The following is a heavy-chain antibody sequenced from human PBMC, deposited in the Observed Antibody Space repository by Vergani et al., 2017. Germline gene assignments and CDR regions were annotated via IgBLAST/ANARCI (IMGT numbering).Heavy chain of an antibody. Sequence: EVHLLESGGGQVEAGGPLRLPCLASGFTFTTPAMSGAWKAPGKGMDWVSVFSGCGDSPYQADSVKGRFTISRDKSKRKNTLDLQMNSLRAEDTAVYYCAKEGCSSTSCLRHYYYYMDGWGKGTTVTVSS. CDR1: GFTFTTPA. D-gene: IGHD2-2*01. J-gene: IGHJ6*03. CDR3: AKEGCSSTSCLRHYYYYMDG. V-gene: IGHV3-23*01. CDR2: FSGCGDSP.